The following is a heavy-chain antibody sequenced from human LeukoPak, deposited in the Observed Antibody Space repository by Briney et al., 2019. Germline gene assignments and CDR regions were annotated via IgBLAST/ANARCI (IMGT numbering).Heavy chain of an antibody. CDR1: GYTFTSYG. Sequence: ASVKVSCKASGYTFTSYGISWVRQAPGQGLEWMGWISAYNGNTNYAQKLQGRVTMTTDTSTSTAYMELRSLRSDDTAVYYCARGYYYDSSGYPGYWGQGTLVTVSS. V-gene: IGHV1-18*01. D-gene: IGHD3-22*01. CDR3: ARGYYYDSSGYPGY. CDR2: ISAYNGNT. J-gene: IGHJ4*02.